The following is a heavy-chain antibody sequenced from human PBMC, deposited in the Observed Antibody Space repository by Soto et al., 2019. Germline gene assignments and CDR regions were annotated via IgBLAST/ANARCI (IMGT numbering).Heavy chain of an antibody. Sequence: GGSLRLSCAASGFTFSNAWMTWIRQAPGKWLEWVGRIKSNSDGGTTYYAAPVEGRFTISRDDSTNTAYLQMNSLKSEDTAVYYCTTTGTIDYWGQGXLVTVYS. J-gene: IGHJ4*02. D-gene: IGHD1-1*01. CDR3: TTTGTIDY. V-gene: IGHV3-15*01. CDR1: GFTFSNAW. CDR2: IKSNSDGGTT.